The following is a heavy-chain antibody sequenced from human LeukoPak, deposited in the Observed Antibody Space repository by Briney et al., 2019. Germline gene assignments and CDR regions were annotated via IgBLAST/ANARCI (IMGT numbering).Heavy chain of an antibody. CDR1: GFSLSTRGMC. Sequence: SGPTLVNPTQTLTLTCTFSGFSLSTRGMCVAWIRQPPGKALEWLALISWGDDKYYTTSLKTRLTISKDTSKNQVVLTMSNMYPVDTATYYCARISYSDTTGYSYFDYWGQGALVTVSS. D-gene: IGHD3-22*01. V-gene: IGHV2-70*01. J-gene: IGHJ4*02. CDR3: ARISYSDTTGYSYFDY. CDR2: ISWGDDK.